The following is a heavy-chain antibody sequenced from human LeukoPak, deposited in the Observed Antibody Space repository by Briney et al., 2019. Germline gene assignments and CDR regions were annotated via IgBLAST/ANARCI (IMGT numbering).Heavy chain of an antibody. D-gene: IGHD4-17*01. J-gene: IGHJ4*02. CDR1: GVTFSYYA. CDR3: VRALSSTVTTKRKFDD. CDR2: VSSDGGST. Sequence: GGSLRLSCSASGVTFSYYAMHWVRQPPGKGLEYVSGVSSDGGSTYSADSVKGRFTISRNNSKNTLYLQMSGLRGEDTAVYYCVRALSSTVTTKRKFDDWGQGTLVTVSS. V-gene: IGHV3-64D*06.